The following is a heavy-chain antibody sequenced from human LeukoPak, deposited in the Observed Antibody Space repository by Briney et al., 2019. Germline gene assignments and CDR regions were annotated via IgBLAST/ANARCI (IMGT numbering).Heavy chain of an antibody. D-gene: IGHD3-22*01. Sequence: ASVKVSCKASGGSFTFTSHAISWVRQAPEQGLEWMGGLIPIYGSANYAQKFQGRVTITSVESTRTVYMELSSLRPEDSAVYYCAGFFYDNSGDAFDLWGQGTMVTVSS. CDR1: GGSFTFTSHA. V-gene: IGHV1-69*01. CDR3: AGFFYDNSGDAFDL. CDR2: LIPIYGSA. J-gene: IGHJ3*01.